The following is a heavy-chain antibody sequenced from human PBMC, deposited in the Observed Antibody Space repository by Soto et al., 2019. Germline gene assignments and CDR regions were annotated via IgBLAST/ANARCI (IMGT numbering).Heavy chain of an antibody. J-gene: IGHJ4*02. V-gene: IGHV3-23*01. CDR2: ISGSGGST. D-gene: IGHD1-7*01. CDR1: GFTFNSYA. CDR3: AKDRGKLELVASV. Sequence: GGSLRLSCAASGFTFNSYAMSWVRQAPGKGLEWVSAISGSGGSTYYEDSVKGRLTISRDNSKNTLYLQMNSLRAEDTAVYYFAKDRGKLELVASVWGQGTLVTVSS.